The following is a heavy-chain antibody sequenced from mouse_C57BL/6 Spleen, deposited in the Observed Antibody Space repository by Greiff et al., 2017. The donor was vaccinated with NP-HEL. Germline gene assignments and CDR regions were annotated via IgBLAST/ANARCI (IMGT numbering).Heavy chain of an antibody. V-gene: IGHV2-5*01. Sequence: VQLQQSGPGLVQPSQSLSITCTASGFSFTSYGVHWVRQSPGKGLEWLGVIWSGGSTDYYAAIMSRLSITKDNAKSQVFCKMNSLQADDSSIYYCAKDEPLSAMDDWGQGTSVTVSS. CDR1: GFSFTSYG. CDR3: AKDEPLSAMDD. J-gene: IGHJ4*01. CDR2: IWSGGST.